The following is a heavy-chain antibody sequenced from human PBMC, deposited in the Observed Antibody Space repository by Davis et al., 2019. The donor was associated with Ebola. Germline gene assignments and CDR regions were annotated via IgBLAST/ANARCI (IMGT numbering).Heavy chain of an antibody. CDR2: IWHDGSKK. J-gene: IGHJ4*02. D-gene: IGHD3-10*01. CDR1: GFTFSTYG. CDR3: ASAPMVRGVTLDY. Sequence: PGGSLRLSCAASGFTFSTYGMHWVRQAPGKGLEWVAVIWHDGSKKYYADSVKGRFTISRDNYENTLSVQMNSLRAEDTAVYYCASAPMVRGVTLDYWGQGTLVTVSS. V-gene: IGHV3-33*01.